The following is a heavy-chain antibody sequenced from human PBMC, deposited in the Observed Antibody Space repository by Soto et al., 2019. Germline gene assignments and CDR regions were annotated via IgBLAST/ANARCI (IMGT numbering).Heavy chain of an antibody. CDR2: IKSKTDGGTT. CDR1: GFTFSNAW. V-gene: IGHV3-15*07. J-gene: IGHJ6*02. Sequence: GGSLRLSCAASGFTFSNAWMNWVRQAPGKGLEWVGRIKSKTDGGTTDYAAPVKGRFTISRDDSKNTLYLQMNSLKTEDTAVYYCTTALSPGSVVVGGYYYYGMDVWGQGTTVTVSS. CDR3: TTALSPGSVVVGGYYYYGMDV. D-gene: IGHD2-15*01.